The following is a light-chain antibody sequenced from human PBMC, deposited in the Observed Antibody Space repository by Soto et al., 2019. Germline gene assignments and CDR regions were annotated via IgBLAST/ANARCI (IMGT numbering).Light chain of an antibody. V-gene: IGLV1-44*01. CDR1: SSNIGSNS. Sequence: QSVLTQPPSASGTPGQRVTISCSGSSSNIGSNSVSWYQQLPGAAPKLLIYTNNQRPSGVPDRFSGSKPGTSASLAITGLQSDDEADYYCAAWDDSLSGHVVFGGGTKVTVL. J-gene: IGLJ2*01. CDR2: TNN. CDR3: AAWDDSLSGHVV.